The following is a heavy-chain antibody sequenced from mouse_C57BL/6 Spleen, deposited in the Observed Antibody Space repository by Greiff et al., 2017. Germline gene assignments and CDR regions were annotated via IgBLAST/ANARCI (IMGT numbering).Heavy chain of an antibody. Sequence: EVKLMESEGGLVQPGSSMKLSCTASGFSFSDYYMAWVRQVPETGLEWVANINSYGSSTYYLDSLKSRFIISRDNAKNILYLQMSSLKSEDTATYYCAIGGLQGFAYWGQGTLVTVSA. CDR2: INSYGSST. J-gene: IGHJ3*01. CDR1: GFSFSDYY. V-gene: IGHV5-16*01. CDR3: AIGGLQGFAY. D-gene: IGHD2-4*01.